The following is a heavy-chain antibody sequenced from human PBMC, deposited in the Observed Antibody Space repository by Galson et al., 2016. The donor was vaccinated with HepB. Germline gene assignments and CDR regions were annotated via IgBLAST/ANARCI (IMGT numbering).Heavy chain of an antibody. J-gene: IGHJ6*02. Sequence: SVKVSCKASGFMFRSSAVQWVRQDRGQRLEWIGWIGVGSGHTNYAQKFQQRITITRDMSTSTVYMEVTSLTIEDTAVYHCAAEDAVPAAVRNYNYHGLDVWGQGTTVTVSS. V-gene: IGHV1-58*01. CDR2: IGVGSGHT. CDR3: AAEDAVPAAVRNYNYHGLDV. CDR1: GFMFRSSA. D-gene: IGHD2-2*01.